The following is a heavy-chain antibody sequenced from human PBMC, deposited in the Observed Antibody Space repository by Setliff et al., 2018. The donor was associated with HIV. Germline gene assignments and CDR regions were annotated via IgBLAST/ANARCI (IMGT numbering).Heavy chain of an antibody. V-gene: IGHV4-28*01. J-gene: IGHJ4*02. CDR3: ARSPRIGVAGEFEY. CDR2: IYYSGST. D-gene: IGHD6-19*01. Sequence: PSETLSLTCTVSGGSISTSNWWGWIRQTPGKGLEWIGYIYYSGSTNFNPPLQSRVTISVDTSKNQFSLKVNSVTAADTAVYYCARSPRIGVAGEFEYWGQGTLVTVSS. CDR1: GGSISTSNW.